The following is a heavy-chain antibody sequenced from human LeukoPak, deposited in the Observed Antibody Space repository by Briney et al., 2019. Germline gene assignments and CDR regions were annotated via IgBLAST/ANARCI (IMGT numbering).Heavy chain of an antibody. V-gene: IGHV5-51*01. D-gene: IGHD1-1*01. CDR2: IYPGDSDT. Sequence: GESLKISCKGSGYSFTDYWIGWVRQMPGKGLEWMGIIYPGDSDTRYSPSFQGQVTISADKSISTAYLQWSSLKASDTAMYYCARGTAYYYYYMDVWGKGTTVTVSS. CDR1: GYSFTDYW. J-gene: IGHJ6*03. CDR3: ARGTAYYYYYMDV.